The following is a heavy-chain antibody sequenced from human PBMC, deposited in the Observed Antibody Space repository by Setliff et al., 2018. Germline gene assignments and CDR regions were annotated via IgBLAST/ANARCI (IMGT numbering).Heavy chain of an antibody. CDR1: GASFSDYY. J-gene: IGHJ6*02. CDR2: INHSGST. V-gene: IGHV4-34*10. CDR3: VRDRTAYSYGLDV. D-gene: IGHD5-18*01. Sequence: SETLSLTCTVYGASFSDYYWGWIRQPPGKGLEWIAEINHSGSTNFNPSLKTRVTMSVDPSKNQFALNLRSVTAADTAVYYCVRDRTAYSYGLDVWAQGTTVTV.